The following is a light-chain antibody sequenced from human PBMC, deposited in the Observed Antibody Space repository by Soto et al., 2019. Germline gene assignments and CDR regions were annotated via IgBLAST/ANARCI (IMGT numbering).Light chain of an antibody. CDR2: AAP. CDR1: QSVSSNY. J-gene: IGKJ1*01. CDR3: QQYGRSPAT. V-gene: IGKV3-20*01. Sequence: EIVLTQSPGTLSLSPGERATLSCRASQSVSSNYLAWYQRKPGQTPRLLIYAAPSRATGVPDRFSGSGSGTDFTLTISRLEPGDFAVYYCQQYGRSPATFGQGTKVDIK.